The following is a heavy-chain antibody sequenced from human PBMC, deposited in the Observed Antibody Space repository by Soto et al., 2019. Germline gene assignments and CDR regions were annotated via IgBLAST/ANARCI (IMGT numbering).Heavy chain of an antibody. CDR1: GVTSSSYG. J-gene: IGHJ5*02. CDR3: ARGPYRTDFWTITGFDP. Sequence: PGGPLRLSCAAAGVTSSSYGMHWVRQAPGKGLEWVAVIWYDGSNKYYADSVKGRFTISRDNSKNTLYLQMNSLRAEDTAVYYCARGPYRTDFWTITGFDPWGQGTLVTVSS. CDR2: IWYDGSNK. D-gene: IGHD3-3*01. V-gene: IGHV3-33*01.